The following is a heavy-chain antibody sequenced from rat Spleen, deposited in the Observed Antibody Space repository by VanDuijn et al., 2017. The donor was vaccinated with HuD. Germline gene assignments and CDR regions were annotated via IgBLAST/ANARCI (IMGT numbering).Heavy chain of an antibody. CDR2: ILYDGSST. CDR3: AVAGYGY. J-gene: IGHJ2*01. Sequence: EVQLVESGGGFVQPGRSLKFSCVASGFTFRDYAMAWVRQAPEKGLEWVATILYDGSSTYYRDSVKGRFTISRGNAKSTLYLQMDSLRAEDTATYYCAVAGYGYWGQGVMVTVSS. CDR1: GFTFRDYA. D-gene: IGHD4-3*01. V-gene: IGHV5-17*01.